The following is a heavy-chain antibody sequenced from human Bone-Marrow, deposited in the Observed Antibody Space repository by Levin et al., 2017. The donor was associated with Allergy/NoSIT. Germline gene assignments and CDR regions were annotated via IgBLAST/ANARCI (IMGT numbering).Heavy chain of an antibody. Sequence: LSLTCEASGFTSRFYAMSWVRQAPGKGLEWVSGIIGSGDDTSYIDSVKGRFIISRDESKNTLYLQMNGLRAEDTATYYCTKMEQQLLKGAFDLWGRGTLVTVSS. CDR2: IIGSGDDT. V-gene: IGHV3-23*01. CDR3: TKMEQQLLKGAFDL. D-gene: IGHD1-26*01. J-gene: IGHJ2*01. CDR1: GFTSRFYA.